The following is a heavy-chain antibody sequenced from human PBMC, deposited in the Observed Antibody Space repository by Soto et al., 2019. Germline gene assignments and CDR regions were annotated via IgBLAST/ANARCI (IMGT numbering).Heavy chain of an antibody. J-gene: IGHJ4*02. D-gene: IGHD1-26*01. Sequence: PGESLKISCKGSGYSFTSHWISWVRQMPGKGLEWMGRIDPSDSYTNYSPSFQGHVTISADKSISTAYLQWSSLKASDTAMYYCARHGTWELPSGSADWGQGTLVTVSS. CDR2: IDPSDSYT. V-gene: IGHV5-10-1*01. CDR1: GYSFTSHW. CDR3: ARHGTWELPSGSAD.